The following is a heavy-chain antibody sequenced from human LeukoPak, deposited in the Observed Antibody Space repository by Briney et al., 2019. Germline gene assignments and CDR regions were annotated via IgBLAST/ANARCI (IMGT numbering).Heavy chain of an antibody. V-gene: IGHV3-7*01. J-gene: IGHJ2*01. CDR2: IKQDGTEK. CDR3: ARQTLGNWYLIS. Sequence: GGSLRLSCAASGFTFTTYWMSWVRQAPGKGLEWVANIKQDGTEKYYVDSVKGRFTISRDNAKNSLYLQMNSLRVEDTAVYYCARQTLGNWYLISGAVAPWSLSPQ. D-gene: IGHD3-10*01. CDR1: GFTFTTYW.